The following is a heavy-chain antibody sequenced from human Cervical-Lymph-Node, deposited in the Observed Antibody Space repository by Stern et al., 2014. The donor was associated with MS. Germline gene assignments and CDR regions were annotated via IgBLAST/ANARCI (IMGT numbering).Heavy chain of an antibody. CDR3: ARLVNFNYFDP. V-gene: IGHV5-51*01. Sequence: MQLVQSGAEVKKPGESVKISCKGSGYTFAFYWIAWVRQMPGKGLEWMGIIYPGASKTTYSPSFEGQVTFSADESISTAYLHWNSLKASDTAIYYCARLVNFNYFDPWGQGTLVTVSS. J-gene: IGHJ5*02. D-gene: IGHD3-22*01. CDR2: IYPGASKT. CDR1: GYTFAFYW.